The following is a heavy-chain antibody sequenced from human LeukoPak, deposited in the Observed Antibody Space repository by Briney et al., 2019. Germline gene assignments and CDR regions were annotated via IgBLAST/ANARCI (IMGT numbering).Heavy chain of an antibody. CDR3: ARDDNYGSGQPDD. D-gene: IGHD3-10*01. V-gene: IGHV1-18*01. J-gene: IGHJ4*02. Sequence: ASVKVSCKASGYTFTSYGITWVRQAPGQGLEWMGWISGYNGNTNYARKFQGRVTMTTDTSTSTVYMELRSLRSDDTAVYYCARDDNYGSGQPDDWGQGTLVTVSS. CDR1: GYTFTSYG. CDR2: ISGYNGNT.